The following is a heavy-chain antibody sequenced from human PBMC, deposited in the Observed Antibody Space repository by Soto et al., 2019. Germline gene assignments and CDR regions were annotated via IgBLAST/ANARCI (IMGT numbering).Heavy chain of an antibody. Sequence: QVQLVQSGAEVKKPGASVKVSCKASGYTFTSYDINWVRQATGQGLEWMGWMNPNSGNTGYAQKFQGRVTITRHTARSTAYMELSSLRSEDTAVYYCACERGASSPFAYWGQGTLVTVSS. CDR1: GYTFTSYD. CDR2: MNPNSGNT. J-gene: IGHJ4*02. V-gene: IGHV1-8*01. D-gene: IGHD6-19*01. CDR3: ACERGASSPFAY.